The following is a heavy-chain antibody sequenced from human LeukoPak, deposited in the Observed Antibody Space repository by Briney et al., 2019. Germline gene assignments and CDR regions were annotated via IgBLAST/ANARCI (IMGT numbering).Heavy chain of an antibody. V-gene: IGHV4-38-2*02. CDR1: GGSISSGYY. CDR2: IYHSRST. J-gene: IGHJ4*02. D-gene: IGHD5-12*01. Sequence: PSQTLSLTCTVSGGSISSGYYWGWIRQPPGKGLEWIGSIYHSRSTYYNPSLKSRVTMSVDTSKNQFSLKLSSVTAADTAVYYCARQVSRIVATITYLDYWGQGTLVTVSS. CDR3: ARQVSRIVATITYLDY.